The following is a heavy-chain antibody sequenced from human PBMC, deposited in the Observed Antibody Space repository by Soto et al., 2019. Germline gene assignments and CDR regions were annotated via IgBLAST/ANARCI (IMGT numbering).Heavy chain of an antibody. J-gene: IGHJ4*02. CDR3: ARRRPAETGDSWYVVLFDY. Sequence: SQTLSLTCTVSGGSISSSSYYWGWIRQPPGKGLEWIGSIYYSGSTYYNPSLKSRVTISVDTSKNQFSLKLSSVTAADTAVYYCARRRPAETGDSWYVVLFDYWGQGTLVTVSS. V-gene: IGHV4-39*01. CDR2: IYYSGST. D-gene: IGHD6-13*01. CDR1: GGSISSSSYY.